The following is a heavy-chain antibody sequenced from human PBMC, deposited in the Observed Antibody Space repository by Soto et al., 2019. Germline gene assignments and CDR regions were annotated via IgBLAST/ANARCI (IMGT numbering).Heavy chain of an antibody. J-gene: IGHJ3*02. V-gene: IGHV3-30*18. Sequence: GGSFRPYSAASGLTDIRYGMHWVRQDTGKGLEWVAVISYDGSNKYYADSVKGRFTISRDNSKNTLYLQMNSLRAEDTAVYYCGQEIHGANGRGAFDIWGQGTMVT. CDR2: ISYDGSNK. CDR1: GLTDIRYG. CDR3: GQEIHGANGRGAFDI. D-gene: IGHD4-17*01.